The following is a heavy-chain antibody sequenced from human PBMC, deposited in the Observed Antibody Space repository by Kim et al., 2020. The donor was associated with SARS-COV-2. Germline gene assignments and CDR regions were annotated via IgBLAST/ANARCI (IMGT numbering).Heavy chain of an antibody. J-gene: IGHJ6*02. D-gene: IGHD1-26*01. CDR1: GGTFSSYA. Sequence: SVKVSCKASGGTFSSYAISWVRQAPGQGLEWMGGIIPIFGTANYAQKFQGRVTITADESTSTAYMELSSLRSEDTAVYYCARGMGATTSHYYYGMDVWGQGTTVTVSS. CDR3: ARGMGATTSHYYYGMDV. CDR2: IIPIFGTA. V-gene: IGHV1-69*13.